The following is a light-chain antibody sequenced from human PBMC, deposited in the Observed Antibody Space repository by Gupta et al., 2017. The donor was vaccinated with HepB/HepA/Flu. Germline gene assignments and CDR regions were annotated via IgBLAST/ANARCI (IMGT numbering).Light chain of an antibody. Sequence: VLTPSPDTLSLSPGESVTLSCRASQTVSSKYVAWYQQRPGLAPRLLIFAASRRATGISDRFSGGGSGTDFSLTINRLEPEDFAMYYCQQYHSSPYTFGQGTKVEMK. CDR2: AAS. CDR1: QTVSSKY. V-gene: IGKV3-20*01. CDR3: QQYHSSPYT. J-gene: IGKJ2*01.